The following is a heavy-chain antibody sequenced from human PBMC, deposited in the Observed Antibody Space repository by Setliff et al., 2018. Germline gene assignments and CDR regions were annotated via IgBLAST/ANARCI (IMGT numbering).Heavy chain of an antibody. CDR2: IYTSGST. J-gene: IGHJ5*02. Sequence: SETLSLTCTVSGGSISRGSYDWSWIRQPAGKGLEWIGRIYTSGSTNYNPSLKSRVTISVDTSKNQFSLKLSSVTAADTAVYYCARGVYCSSTSCSPGLNWFDPWGQGTLVTVSS. CDR1: GGSISRGSYD. V-gene: IGHV4-61*02. CDR3: ARGVYCSSTSCSPGLNWFDP. D-gene: IGHD2-2*01.